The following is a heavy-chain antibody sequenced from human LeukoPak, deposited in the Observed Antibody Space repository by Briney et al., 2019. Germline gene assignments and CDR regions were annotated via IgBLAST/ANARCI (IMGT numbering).Heavy chain of an antibody. V-gene: IGHV4-30-2*01. CDR3: ARGITIGVVDI. CDR2: IYHSGST. CDR1: GGSISSGGYS. J-gene: IGHJ3*02. D-gene: IGHD3-10*01. Sequence: SETLSLTCAVSGGSISSGGYSWSWIRQPPGKGLEWIGYIYHSGSTYYNPSLKSRVTISVDRSKNQFSLKLSSVTAADTAVYYCARGITIGVVDIWGQGTMVTVSS.